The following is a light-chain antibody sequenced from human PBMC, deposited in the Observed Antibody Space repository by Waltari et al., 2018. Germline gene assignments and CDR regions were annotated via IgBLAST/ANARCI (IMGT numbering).Light chain of an antibody. J-gene: IGKJ5*01. V-gene: IGKV3-15*01. CDR2: DAS. CDR1: QTGATN. Sequence: EVVMTQSPATLSVFPGESATLSCRASQTGATNLAWYQQRPGQAPRLLIFDASTRAPSVPAKFSGSGSGTEFTLTIRSLQSEDSAIYYCQQYNRWPPITFGQGTRLEI. CDR3: QQYNRWPPIT.